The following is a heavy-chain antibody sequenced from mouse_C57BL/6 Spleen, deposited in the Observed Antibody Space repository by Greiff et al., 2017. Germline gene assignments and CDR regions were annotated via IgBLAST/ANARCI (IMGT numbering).Heavy chain of an antibody. CDR2: IDPETGGT. J-gene: IGHJ2*01. V-gene: IGHV1-15*01. CDR3: TRSPFDY. Sequence: VQLQQSGAELVRPGASVTLSCKASGYTFTDYEMHWVKQTPVHGLEWIGAIDPETGGTAYNQKFKGKAILTADKSSSTAYMGLRSLTSEDSAVYYCTRSPFDYWGQGTTLTVSS. CDR1: GYTFTDYE.